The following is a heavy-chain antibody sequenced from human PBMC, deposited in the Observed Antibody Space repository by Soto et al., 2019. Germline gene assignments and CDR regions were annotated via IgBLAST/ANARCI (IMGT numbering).Heavy chain of an antibody. CDR3: AGQTFRIAAASHGGSNWFGP. CDR1: GGSISNPSYY. Sequence: SETLSLTCTVSGGSISNPSYYWGWVRQPPGKGLEWIGDIFYTGRTYYSPSLKSRVTISVDTSKEQFSLNLTSVTAADTAVYFCAGQTFRIAAASHGGSNWFGPWAQGTLVTVSS. V-gene: IGHV4-39*01. CDR2: IFYTGRT. D-gene: IGHD2-21*01. J-gene: IGHJ5*02.